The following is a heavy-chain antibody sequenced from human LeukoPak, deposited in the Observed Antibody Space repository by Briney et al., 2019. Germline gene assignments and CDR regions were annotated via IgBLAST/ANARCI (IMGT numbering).Heavy chain of an antibody. CDR1: GFTFSDYS. J-gene: IGHJ4*02. Sequence: GGSLRLSCAASGFTFSDYSMNWVRRAPGRGLEWMSYIGLASGFVSYADSVKGRFTISSDTARNSVYLQMNSLRAEDTAVYYCARDHNWAFDSWGQGTLVTVSS. V-gene: IGHV3-21*05. D-gene: IGHD1-20*01. CDR3: ARDHNWAFDS. CDR2: IGLASGFV.